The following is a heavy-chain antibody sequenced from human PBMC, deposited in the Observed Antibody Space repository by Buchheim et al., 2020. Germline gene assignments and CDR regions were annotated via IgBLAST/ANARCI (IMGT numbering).Heavy chain of an antibody. D-gene: IGHD5-12*01. CDR1: GYTFTTYY. Sequence: QVQLVQSGAEVEKPGASVKVSCKASGYTFTTYYMHWVRQAPGLGLEWMGIINPSGGSTSYAQKFQGRVTMTRDTSTSTVYMEVSSLRSEDTAVYYCARGPGGWLRGVYYYYYGMDVWGQGTT. CDR3: ARGPGGWLRGVYYYYYGMDV. CDR2: INPSGGST. J-gene: IGHJ6*02. V-gene: IGHV1-46*01.